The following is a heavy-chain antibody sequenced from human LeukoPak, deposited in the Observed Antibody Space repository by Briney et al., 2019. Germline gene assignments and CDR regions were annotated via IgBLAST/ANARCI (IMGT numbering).Heavy chain of an antibody. Sequence: ASVKVSCKASGYTFTSYGISWVRPAPGQGLEWMGWISAYNGNTNYAQKLQGRVTMTTDTSTSTAYMELRSLRSDDTAEYYCARSAGGPPAFDYWGQGTLVTVSS. J-gene: IGHJ4*02. CDR2: ISAYNGNT. CDR3: ARSAGGPPAFDY. D-gene: IGHD2-15*01. V-gene: IGHV1-18*01. CDR1: GYTFTSYG.